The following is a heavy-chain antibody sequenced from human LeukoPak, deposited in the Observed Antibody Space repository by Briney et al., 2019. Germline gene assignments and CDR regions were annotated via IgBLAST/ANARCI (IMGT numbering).Heavy chain of an antibody. J-gene: IGHJ4*02. V-gene: IGHV5-10-1*01. CDR1: GYSFTNNW. CDR3: ARQMITFGGVIAQPDY. CDR2: MDPSDSYT. Sequence: GESLKISCKGSGYSFTNNWISWVRQVPGKGLEWMGRMDPSDSYTNYSPSFQGHVTISADKSISTAYLQWSSLKASDTAMYYCARQMITFGGVIAQPDYWGQGTLVTVSS. D-gene: IGHD3-16*02.